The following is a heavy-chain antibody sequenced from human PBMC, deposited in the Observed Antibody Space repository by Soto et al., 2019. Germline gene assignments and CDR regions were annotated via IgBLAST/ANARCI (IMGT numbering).Heavy chain of an antibody. Sequence: SVKVSCKASGFTFTSSAMQWGRQARGQRLEWIGWIVVGSGNTNYAQKFQERVTITRDMSTSTAYMELSSLRSEDTAVYYCAALGDFDWLLRLDAFDIWGQGTMVTVSS. V-gene: IGHV1-58*02. CDR3: AALGDFDWLLRLDAFDI. J-gene: IGHJ3*02. CDR1: GFTFTSSA. D-gene: IGHD3-9*01. CDR2: IVVGSGNT.